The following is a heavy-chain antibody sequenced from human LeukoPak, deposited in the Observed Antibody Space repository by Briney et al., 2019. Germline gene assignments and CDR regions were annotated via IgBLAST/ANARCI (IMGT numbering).Heavy chain of an antibody. J-gene: IGHJ3*02. V-gene: IGHV4-30-4*08. CDR3: ARPYCSSTSCYMAFAFDI. CDR1: GGSISSGDYY. Sequence: SQTLSLTCTVSGGSISSGDYYWSWIRQPPGKGLEWIGYIYYSGSTYYNPSLKSRVTISVDTSKNQFSLKLSSVTAADTAVYYCARPYCSSTSCYMAFAFDIWGQGTMVTVSS. D-gene: IGHD2-2*02. CDR2: IYYSGST.